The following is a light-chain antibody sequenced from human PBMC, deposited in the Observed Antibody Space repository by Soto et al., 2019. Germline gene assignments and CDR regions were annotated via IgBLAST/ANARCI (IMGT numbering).Light chain of an antibody. J-gene: IGLJ1*01. CDR3: CSYTSSSTLV. V-gene: IGLV2-14*01. Sequence: QSALAQPVSASVSPAQSITISCTGTSSDVGTYNHVSWYQQHTGKPPQLIIYEVSNRPSGLSNRFSASTSGNTASLTISGLQAEDDADYYCCSYTSSSTLVFGTGTKVTVL. CDR2: EVS. CDR1: SSDVGTYNH.